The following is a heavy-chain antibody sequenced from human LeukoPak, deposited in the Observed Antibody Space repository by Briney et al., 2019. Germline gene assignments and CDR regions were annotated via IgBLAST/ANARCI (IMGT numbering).Heavy chain of an antibody. V-gene: IGHV4-31*03. CDR3: ARGVGRGPHRYDY. J-gene: IGHJ4*02. CDR1: GGSISSGGYY. Sequence: SETLSLTCTVSGGSISSGGYYWSWIRQHPGKGLEWIGYIYYSGSTYYNPSHKSRVTISVDTSKNQFSLKLSSVTAADTAVYYCARGVGRGPHRYDYWGQGTLVTVSS. CDR2: IYYSGST. D-gene: IGHD3-16*02.